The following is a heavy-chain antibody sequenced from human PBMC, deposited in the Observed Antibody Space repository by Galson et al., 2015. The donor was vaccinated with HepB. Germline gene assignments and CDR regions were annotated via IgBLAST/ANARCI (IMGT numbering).Heavy chain of an antibody. CDR2: ISGSGGST. Sequence: SLRLSCAASGFTFSSYAMSWVRQAPGKGLEGVSTISGSGGSTYYADSVKGRFTISRDNSKNTLYLQMNSLRAEDTAVYYCAKDRADWNDRDAFDIWGQGTMVTVSS. D-gene: IGHD1-1*01. J-gene: IGHJ3*02. CDR3: AKDRADWNDRDAFDI. CDR1: GFTFSSYA. V-gene: IGHV3-23*01.